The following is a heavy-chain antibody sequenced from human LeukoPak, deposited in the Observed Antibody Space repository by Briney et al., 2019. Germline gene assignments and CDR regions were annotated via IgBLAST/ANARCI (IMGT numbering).Heavy chain of an antibody. CDR1: GFTFTSYS. CDR2: ISGGGGST. J-gene: IGHJ4*02. V-gene: IGHV3-23*01. D-gene: IGHD1-26*01. CDR3: AKGGKWDVTPFDY. Sequence: GGSLRLSCAASGFTFTSYSMNWVRQAPGKGLEWVSTISGGGGSTYYADSVKGRFTISRDNSKNTLYLQVNSLRAEDTAVYYCAKGGKWDVTPFDYWGRGTLVTVSS.